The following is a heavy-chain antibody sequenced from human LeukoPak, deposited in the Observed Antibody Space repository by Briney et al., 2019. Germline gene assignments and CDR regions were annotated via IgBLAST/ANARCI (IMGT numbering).Heavy chain of an antibody. V-gene: IGHV3-13*01. J-gene: IGHJ3*02. Sequence: GGSLRLSCAASGFTFSSYDMHWVRQATGKGLEWVSAIGTAGDTYYPGSVKGRFTISRENAKNSLYLQMNSLRAGDTAVYYCARGRRGDFYDILTGYPDDAFDIWGQGTMVTVSS. CDR3: ARGRRGDFYDILTGYPDDAFDI. CDR1: GFTFSSYD. D-gene: IGHD3-9*01. CDR2: IGTAGDT.